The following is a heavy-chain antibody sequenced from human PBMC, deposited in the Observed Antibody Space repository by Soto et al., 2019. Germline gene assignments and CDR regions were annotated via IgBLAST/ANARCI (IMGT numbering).Heavy chain of an antibody. J-gene: IGHJ3*02. CDR3: ARLPVDAFDI. Sequence: PSETLSLTCTVSGGSIRSYYWSWIRQPPGKGLEWIGYIYYSGSTNYNPSLKSRVTISVDTSKNQFSLKLTSVTAADTAVYYCARLPVDAFDIWGQGTMVTGSS. D-gene: IGHD4-4*01. V-gene: IGHV4-59*08. CDR2: IYYSGST. CDR1: GGSIRSYY.